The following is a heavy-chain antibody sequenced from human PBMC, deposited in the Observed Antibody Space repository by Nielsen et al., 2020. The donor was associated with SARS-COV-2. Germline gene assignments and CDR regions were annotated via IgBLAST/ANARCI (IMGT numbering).Heavy chain of an antibody. V-gene: IGHV3-23*01. J-gene: IGHJ4*02. CDR1: GFTFSTYT. Sequence: GESLKISCAASGFTFSTYTMNWVRQAPGKGLEWVSAISGSGRTPYYADSVKGRFTISRDNSKNTLYLQVNSLRADDTALYYCAKSIMELRDFDYWGQGTLVTVSS. D-gene: IGHD1-7*01. CDR2: ISGSGRTP. CDR3: AKSIMELRDFDY.